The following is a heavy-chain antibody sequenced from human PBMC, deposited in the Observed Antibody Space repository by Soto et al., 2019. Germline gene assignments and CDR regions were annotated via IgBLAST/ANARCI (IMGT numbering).Heavy chain of an antibody. CDR1: GGSISSRGYY. V-gene: IGHV4-39*01. J-gene: IGHJ5*02. CDR3: ATSNWFDP. CDR2: IYYSGST. Sequence: PSETLSLTCTVSGGSISSRGYYWGWIRQPPGKGLEWIGTIYYSGSTYYNPSLKSRVTISVDTSKNQFSLKLSSVTAADTSVYYCATSNWFDPWGKGTLVTVAS.